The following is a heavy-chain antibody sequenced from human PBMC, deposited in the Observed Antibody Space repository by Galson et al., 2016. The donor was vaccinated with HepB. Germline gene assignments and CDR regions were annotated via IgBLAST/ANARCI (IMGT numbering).Heavy chain of an antibody. D-gene: IGHD2-2*01. Sequence: SLRLSCAASGFTFSNAWMSWVRQAPGKGPEWVGRIKSKTDGETTDYAAPVKGRFTISRDDSKNTLSLQMNSLKTEDTAVYYCITGHCRTSGCYGDYWGQGTLVTVSS. CDR3: ITGHCRTSGCYGDY. J-gene: IGHJ4*02. CDR1: GFTFSNAW. CDR2: IKSKTDGETT. V-gene: IGHV3-15*01.